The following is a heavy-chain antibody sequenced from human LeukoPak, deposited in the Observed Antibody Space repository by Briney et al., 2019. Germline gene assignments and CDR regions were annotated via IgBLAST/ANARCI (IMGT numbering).Heavy chain of an antibody. CDR2: IYSGGST. J-gene: IGHJ4*02. CDR3: AGDVVRPPYFDS. CDR1: GFTFSSYY. Sequence: GGSVRLSCAASGFTFSSYYMIWVRQAPTKGLQWVSIIYSGGSTKYAASEKGKFNIYRHNPKIPLSLQMNSLRAEDTAVYYCAGDVVRPPYFDSWGKGTLVTVS. V-gene: IGHV3-66*01. D-gene: IGHD2-15*01.